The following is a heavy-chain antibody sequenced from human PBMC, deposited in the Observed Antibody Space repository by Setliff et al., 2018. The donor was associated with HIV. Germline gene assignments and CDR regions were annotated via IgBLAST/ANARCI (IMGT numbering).Heavy chain of an antibody. CDR3: ARLMIPENYFDY. CDR2: IYYSGST. CDR1: GGSISGSNYY. V-gene: IGHV4-39*01. Sequence: SETLSLTCTVSGGSISGSNYYWGWIRQPPGKGLEWIGSIYYSGSTYYNPSLKSRVTISVDTSRNQFSLKLSSVTAADTAVYYCARLMIPENYFDYWGQGALVTVSS. J-gene: IGHJ4*02. D-gene: IGHD3-16*01.